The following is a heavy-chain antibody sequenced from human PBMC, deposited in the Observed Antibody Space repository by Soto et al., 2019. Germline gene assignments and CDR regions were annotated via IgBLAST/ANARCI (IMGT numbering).Heavy chain of an antibody. J-gene: IGHJ4*02. CDR1: GFTFSSYW. V-gene: IGHV3-74*01. CDR2: INSDGSST. Sequence: GGSLRLSCAASGFTFSSYWMHWVRQAPGKGLVWVSRINSDGSSTSYADSVKGRFTISRDNAKNTLYLQMNSLRAEDTAVYYCARDFGYYYDSSGPSSFDYWGQGTLVTVSS. CDR3: ARDFGYYYDSSGPSSFDY. D-gene: IGHD3-22*01.